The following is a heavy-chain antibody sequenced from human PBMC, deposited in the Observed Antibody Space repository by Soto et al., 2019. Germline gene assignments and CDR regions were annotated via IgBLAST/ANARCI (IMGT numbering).Heavy chain of an antibody. CDR3: TTDMFSCYYTWEY. CDR1: GFTFSNAW. Sequence: EVQLLESGGGLVKPGGSLRLSCAASGFTFSNAWMNWVRQAPGKGLEWVGRIKSNTDGGTTDYAAPVKGRFTISRDDSKNTLYLQMNSLKTEDIALYYCTTDMFSCYYTWEYWGQGTLVTVSS. CDR2: IKSNTDGGTT. D-gene: IGHD3-22*01. V-gene: IGHV3-15*07. J-gene: IGHJ4*02.